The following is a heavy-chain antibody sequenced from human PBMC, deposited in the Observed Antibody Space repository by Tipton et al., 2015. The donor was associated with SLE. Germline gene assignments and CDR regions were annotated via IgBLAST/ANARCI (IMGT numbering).Heavy chain of an antibody. CDR1: GGSISSYY. CDR2: VHKSGTT. CDR3: ARGGDGPPVDY. V-gene: IGHV4-59*12. J-gene: IGHJ4*02. Sequence: GLVKPSETLSLICSVSGGSISSYYWTWIRQPPGKGLEWIGDVHKSGTTNYNPSLKSRVTISLDTSANQFSLKLSSATAADTAVYYCARGGDGPPVDYWGQGTLVTVSS. D-gene: IGHD1-14*01.